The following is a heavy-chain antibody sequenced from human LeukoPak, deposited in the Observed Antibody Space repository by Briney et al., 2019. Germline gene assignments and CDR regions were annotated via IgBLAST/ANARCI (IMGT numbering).Heavy chain of an antibody. CDR1: GFTVSSNY. Sequence: GGSLRLSCAASGFTVSSNYMSWVRQAPGKGLEWVSVIYSGGSTYYADSVKGRFTISRDNSKNTLYLQMNSLRAEDTAVYYCAKDGYPNSAGTTYFDYWGQGTLVTVSS. CDR2: IYSGGST. J-gene: IGHJ4*02. V-gene: IGHV3-53*01. CDR3: AKDGYPNSAGTTYFDY. D-gene: IGHD1-7*01.